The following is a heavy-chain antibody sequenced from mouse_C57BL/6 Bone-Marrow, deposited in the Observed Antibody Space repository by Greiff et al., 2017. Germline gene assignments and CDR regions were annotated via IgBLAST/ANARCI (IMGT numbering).Heavy chain of an antibody. V-gene: IGHV14-1*01. CDR2: IDPEDGDP. Sequence: EVKLQESGAELVRPGASVKLSCPASGFNIKDYYMPWVQQRPDQGLEWIGRIDPEDGDPEYAPNFQGPSTMSADTSSNTAYLQLSSLTSEDTAVYYCTRNGDTFAYWGQGTLVTVAA. J-gene: IGHJ3*01. CDR3: TRNGDTFAY. CDR1: GFNIKDYY.